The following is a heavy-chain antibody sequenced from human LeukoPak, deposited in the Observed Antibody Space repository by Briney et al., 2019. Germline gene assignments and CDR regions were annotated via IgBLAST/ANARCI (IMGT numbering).Heavy chain of an antibody. Sequence: GGSLRLSCAASGFTFSSYSMNWVRQAPGKGLEWVSSISSSSSYIYYADSVKGRFTISRDNAKNSLYLQMNSLRAEDTAVYYCASRATVTTDRFWFDPWGQGTLVTVSS. J-gene: IGHJ5*02. CDR3: ASRATVTTDRFWFDP. V-gene: IGHV3-21*04. CDR1: GFTFSSYS. D-gene: IGHD4-11*01. CDR2: ISSSSSYI.